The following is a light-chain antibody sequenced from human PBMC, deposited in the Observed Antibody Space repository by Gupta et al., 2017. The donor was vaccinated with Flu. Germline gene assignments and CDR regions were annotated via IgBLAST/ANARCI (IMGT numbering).Light chain of an antibody. J-gene: IGLJ3*02. CDR2: DNS. Sequence: SYVLTQPPSVSVAPGQTARITCGGDNIGIKSVHWYQQKPGQAPVLVVYDNSDRPSGIPERFSGSNSGNTATLTITKSEAGEEADYYCQLWNISSEHRRVFGGGTKLTVL. CDR1: NIGIKS. CDR3: QLWNISSEHRRV. V-gene: IGLV3-21*02.